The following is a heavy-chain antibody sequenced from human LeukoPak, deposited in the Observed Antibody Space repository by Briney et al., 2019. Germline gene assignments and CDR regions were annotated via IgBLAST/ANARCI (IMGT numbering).Heavy chain of an antibody. J-gene: IGHJ6*03. CDR2: IYSGGTT. CDR3: TRLENEYYYYYMDV. Sequence: GGSLRLSCAASGFTFDDYGMNWVRQAPGKGLEWVSLIYSGGTTYYADSVKGRFTISRDNSKNTLYLQMNSLRAEDTAVYYCTRLENEYYYYYMDVWGKGTTVTVSS. V-gene: IGHV3-53*01. CDR1: GFTFDDYG. D-gene: IGHD1-1*01.